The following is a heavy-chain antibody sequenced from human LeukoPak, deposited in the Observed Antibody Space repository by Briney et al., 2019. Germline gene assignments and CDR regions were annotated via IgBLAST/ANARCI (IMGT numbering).Heavy chain of an antibody. D-gene: IGHD5-12*01. CDR2: ISSSGSTI. Sequence: GGSLRLSCAASGFTFSSYEMNWVRQAPGKGLEWVSYISSSGSTIYYADSVKGRFTISRDNAKNSLYLQMNSLRAEDTAVYYCARGGGYDFADLGVQHWGQGTLVTVSS. CDR3: ARGGGYDFADLGVQH. CDR1: GFTFSSYE. J-gene: IGHJ1*01. V-gene: IGHV3-48*03.